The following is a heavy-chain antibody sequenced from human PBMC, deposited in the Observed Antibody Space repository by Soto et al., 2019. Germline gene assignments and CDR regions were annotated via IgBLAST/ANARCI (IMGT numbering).Heavy chain of an antibody. CDR1: GLTFSDYH. J-gene: IGHJ3*02. D-gene: IGHD1-20*01. Sequence: GGSLRLSCVASGLTFSDYHMDWVRQAPGKGLEWIGRARNDPSARTTDHAASVRGRFYISRDNSRNKMFLQMNSLRPEDTAVYYCARPPVGISMKLVAFEIWGQGTMVTVSS. CDR2: ARNDPSARTT. V-gene: IGHV3-72*01. CDR3: ARPPVGISMKLVAFEI.